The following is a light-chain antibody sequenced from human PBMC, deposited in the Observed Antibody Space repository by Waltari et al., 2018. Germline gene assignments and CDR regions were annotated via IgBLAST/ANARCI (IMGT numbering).Light chain of an antibody. Sequence: SYVLTQAPSMSVATGQTARITCVGNSLGSKSVNWYPQQPGPAPVLAVYGDSNRPSGIPGRFSASSSGSTATLTISWVEVGDEADYYCQVWDKSSYQAAFGGGTRLTVL. CDR1: SLGSKS. V-gene: IGLV3-21*02. J-gene: IGLJ2*01. CDR2: GDS. CDR3: QVWDKSSYQAA.